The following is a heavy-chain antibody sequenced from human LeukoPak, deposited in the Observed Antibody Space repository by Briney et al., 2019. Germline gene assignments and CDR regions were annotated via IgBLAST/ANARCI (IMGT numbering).Heavy chain of an antibody. J-gene: IGHJ4*02. CDR2: IYYSGST. CDR1: GGSVSSSSYY. CDR3: ARAMVRGIRLDY. V-gene: IGHV4-39*07. Sequence: SETLSLTCTVSGGSVSSSSYYWGWIRQPPGKGLEWIGSIYYSGSTYYNPSLKSRVTISVDTSKNQFSLKLSSVTAADTAVYYCARAMVRGIRLDYWGQGTLVTVSS. D-gene: IGHD3-10*01.